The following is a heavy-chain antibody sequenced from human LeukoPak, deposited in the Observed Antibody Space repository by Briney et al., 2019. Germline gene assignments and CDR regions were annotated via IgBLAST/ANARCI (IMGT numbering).Heavy chain of an antibody. V-gene: IGHV3-11*01. Sequence: TGGSLRLSCAAAGFTFSDYYMSWIRQAPGKGLEWVSYISSSGSTIYYADSVKGRFTISRDNAKNSLYLQMNSLRAEDTAVYYCAREGVATIYLDYWGQGTLVTVSS. D-gene: IGHD5-12*01. CDR3: AREGVATIYLDY. J-gene: IGHJ4*02. CDR2: ISSSGSTI. CDR1: GFTFSDYY.